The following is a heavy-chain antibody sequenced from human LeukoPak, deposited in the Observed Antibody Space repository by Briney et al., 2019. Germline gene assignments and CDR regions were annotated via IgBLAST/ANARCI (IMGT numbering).Heavy chain of an antibody. CDR1: GFTFNIYY. J-gene: IGHJ4*02. CDR2: IGLHGYPL. V-gene: IGHV3-11*04. Sequence: GGSLRLSCAVSGFTFNIYYMSWLRQAPGKGLEWISYIGLHGYPLDYADSVKGRFTISRDNAKNSLYLDMSSLTAEDTAVYYCARKDFSSGSFTYWGQGTLVTVS. D-gene: IGHD6-19*01. CDR3: ARKDFSSGSFTY.